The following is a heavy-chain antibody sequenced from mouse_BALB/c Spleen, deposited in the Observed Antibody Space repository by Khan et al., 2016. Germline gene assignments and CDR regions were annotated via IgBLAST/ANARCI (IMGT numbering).Heavy chain of an antibody. CDR3: ARKRYYYGSSKYFDV. J-gene: IGHJ1*01. CDR2: INTYTGEP. D-gene: IGHD1-1*01. CDR1: GYTFTNYG. V-gene: IGHV9-1*02. Sequence: QIQLVQSGPELKKPGETVKISCKASGYTFTNYGMNWVKQAPGKDLKWMGWINTYTGEPTYADDFKGRFAFSLETSASTAYFQINNLRNEDQATYYCARKRYYYGSSKYFDVWGAGTTVTVSA.